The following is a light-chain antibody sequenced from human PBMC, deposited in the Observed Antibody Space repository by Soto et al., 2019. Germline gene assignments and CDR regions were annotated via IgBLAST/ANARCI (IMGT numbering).Light chain of an antibody. CDR2: EVS. V-gene: IGLV2-14*01. J-gene: IGLJ1*01. Sequence: QSVLTQPASVSGSPGQSITISCTGTSSHVGGYNYVSWYQQHPGKAPKLIIFEVSNRPSGVSVRFSGSKSGNTASLTISGLQAEDEADFYCSSYATSSTLPYVFGTGTKVTVL. CDR1: SSHVGGYNY. CDR3: SSYATSSTLPYV.